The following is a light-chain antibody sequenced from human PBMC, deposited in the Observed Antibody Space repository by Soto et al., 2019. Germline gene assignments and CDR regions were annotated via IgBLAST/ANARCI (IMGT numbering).Light chain of an antibody. Sequence: QSALTQPASVSGSPGQSVTISCTGTSSDVGSYNLVSWYQQHPGKAPKLMIYEGSKRPSGVSNRFSGSKSGNTASLTIFGVQGEDEAGYFCCPFAGWFYVLGTGTKVTVL. CDR3: CPFAGWFYV. CDR1: SSDVGSYNL. CDR2: EGS. V-gene: IGLV2-23*01. J-gene: IGLJ1*01.